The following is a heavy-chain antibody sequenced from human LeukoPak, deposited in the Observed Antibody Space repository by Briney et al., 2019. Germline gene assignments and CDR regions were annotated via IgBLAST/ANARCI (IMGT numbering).Heavy chain of an antibody. V-gene: IGHV1-2*02. CDR2: INPNSGGT. CDR1: GYTFTGYY. CDR3: SITMVRGVIIPYYYGMDV. J-gene: IGHJ6*02. Sequence: ASVTVSCKASGYTFTGYYMHWVRQAPGQGLEWMGWINPNSGGTNYAQKLQGRVTMTRDTSISTAYMELSRLRSDDTAVYYCSITMVRGVIIPYYYGMDVWGQGTTVTVSS. D-gene: IGHD3-10*01.